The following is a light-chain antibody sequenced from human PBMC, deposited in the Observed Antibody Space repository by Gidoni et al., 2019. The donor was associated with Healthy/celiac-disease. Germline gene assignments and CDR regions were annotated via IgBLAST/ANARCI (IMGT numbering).Light chain of an antibody. J-gene: IGLJ2*01. CDR3: GTWDSSLSAVV. Sequence: QPVLTQPPSVSAAPGQKVTISNIGNNYVSWYQQLPGTAPKLLIYDNNKRPAGIPDRFSGSKSGTSATLGITGLQTGDEADYYCGTWDSSLSAVVFGGGTKLTVL. CDR2: DNN. CDR1: NIGNNY. V-gene: IGLV1-51*01.